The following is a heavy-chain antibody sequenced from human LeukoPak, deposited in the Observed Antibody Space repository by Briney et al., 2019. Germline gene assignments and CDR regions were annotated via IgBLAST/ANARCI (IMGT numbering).Heavy chain of an antibody. V-gene: IGHV4-4*07. CDR3: ARGGDTYYSYFMDV. CDR1: GGSISTYY. CDR2: IYSSGST. D-gene: IGHD5-18*01. Sequence: SETLSLTCSVSGGSISTYYWSWIRQPAGKGLEWIGRIYSSGSTNYNPSLKSRVTMSVDASSNQFSLKLSSVTAADTAVYYCARGGDTYYSYFMDVWGKGTTVTVSS. J-gene: IGHJ6*03.